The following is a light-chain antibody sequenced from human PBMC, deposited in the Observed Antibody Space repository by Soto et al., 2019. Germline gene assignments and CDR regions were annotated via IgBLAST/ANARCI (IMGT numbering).Light chain of an antibody. CDR1: QSLLHRNGNSY. CDR3: QQYAGSPRT. J-gene: IGKJ1*01. V-gene: IGKV2-28*01. Sequence: DIVMTQSPLSLSVTPGEAASISCRCSQSLLHRNGNSYLDWYLQRPGQSPQLLISLASNRASGVPDRFSGSGSGTDFTLHISRVEPEDFAVYFCQQYAGSPRTFGQGTKV. CDR2: LAS.